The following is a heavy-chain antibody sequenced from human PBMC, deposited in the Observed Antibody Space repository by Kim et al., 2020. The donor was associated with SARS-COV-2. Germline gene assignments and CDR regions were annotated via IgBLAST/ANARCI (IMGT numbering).Heavy chain of an antibody. CDR2: IYYSGST. V-gene: IGHV4-59*01. D-gene: IGHD6-13*01. Sequence: SETLSLTCTVSGGSISSYYWSWIRQPPGKGLEWIGYIYYSGSTNYNPSLKSRVTISVDTSKNQFPLKLSSVTATATAADYFSCSRRPHLVRSFWFDSWG. J-gene: IGHJ5*01. CDR3: SCSRRPHLVRSFWFDS. CDR1: GGSISSYY.